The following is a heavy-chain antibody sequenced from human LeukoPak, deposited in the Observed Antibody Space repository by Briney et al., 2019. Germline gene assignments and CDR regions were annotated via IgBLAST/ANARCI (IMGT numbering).Heavy chain of an antibody. V-gene: IGHV4-30-2*01. CDR3: ARGVRKSSGYYPGYYFDY. Sequence: PSQTLSLTCADSGGSISSGGYSWSWIRQPPGKGLEWIGYIYHSGSTNYNPSLKSRVTISVDTSKNQFSLKLSSVTAADTAVYYCARGVRKSSGYYPGYYFDYWGQGTLVTVSS. J-gene: IGHJ4*02. CDR1: GGSISSGGYS. CDR2: IYHSGST. D-gene: IGHD3-22*01.